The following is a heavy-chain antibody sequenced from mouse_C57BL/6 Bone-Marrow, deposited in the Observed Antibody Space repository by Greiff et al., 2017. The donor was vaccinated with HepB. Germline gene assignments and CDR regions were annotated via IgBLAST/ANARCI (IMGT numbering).Heavy chain of an antibody. V-gene: IGHV1-61*01. Sequence: VQLQQPGAELVRPGSSVKLSCKASGYTFTSYWMDWVKQRPGQGLEWIGNIYPSDSETHYDQKFKDKATLTVDKSYSTAYMQLSSLTSEDSAVYYGARRGPMTTMMDDWGQGASVAVSS. CDR2: IYPSDSET. J-gene: IGHJ4*01. D-gene: IGHD2-4*01. CDR3: ARRGPMTTMMDD. CDR1: GYTFTSYW.